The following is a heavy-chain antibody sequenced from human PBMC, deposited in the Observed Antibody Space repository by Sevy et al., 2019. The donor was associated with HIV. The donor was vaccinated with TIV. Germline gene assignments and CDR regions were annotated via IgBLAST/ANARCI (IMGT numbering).Heavy chain of an antibody. J-gene: IGHJ6*02. D-gene: IGHD1-26*01. CDR3: ARGGWELVLNEPGVYYYYGMDV. Sequence: SQTLSLTCAISGDSVSSNSAAWNWIRQSPSRGLEWLGRTYYRSKWYNDYAVSVKSRITINPDTSKNQFSLQLNSVTPEDTAVYYCARGGWELVLNEPGVYYYYGMDVWGQGTTVTVSS. CDR1: GDSVSSNSAA. CDR2: TYYRSKWYN. V-gene: IGHV6-1*01.